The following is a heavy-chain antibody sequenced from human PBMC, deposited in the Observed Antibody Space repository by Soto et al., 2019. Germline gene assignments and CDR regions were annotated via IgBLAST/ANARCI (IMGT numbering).Heavy chain of an antibody. D-gene: IGHD3-3*02. CDR3: ARDLAPHFPSYYYYGMDV. CDR2: INPNSGGT. J-gene: IGHJ6*02. Sequence: GASVKVSCKASGYTFTGYYMHWVRQAPGQGLEWMGWINPNSGGTNYAQKFQGWVTMTRDTSISTAYMELSRLRSDDTAVYYCARDLAPHFPSYYYYGMDVWGQGTTVTVSS. CDR1: GYTFTGYY. V-gene: IGHV1-2*04.